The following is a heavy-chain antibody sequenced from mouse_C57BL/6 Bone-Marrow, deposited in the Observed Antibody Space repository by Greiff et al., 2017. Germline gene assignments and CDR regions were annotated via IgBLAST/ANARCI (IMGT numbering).Heavy chain of an antibody. Sequence: QVQLKESGAELVKPGASVKISCKASGYAFSSYWMNWVKQRPGKGLEWIGQIYPGDGDTNYNGKFKGKATLTADKSSSTAYMQLSSLTSEDSAVYFCARLRTAQEGFAYWGQGTLVTVSA. D-gene: IGHD3-2*02. CDR2: IYPGDGDT. CDR3: ARLRTAQEGFAY. J-gene: IGHJ3*01. CDR1: GYAFSSYW. V-gene: IGHV1-80*01.